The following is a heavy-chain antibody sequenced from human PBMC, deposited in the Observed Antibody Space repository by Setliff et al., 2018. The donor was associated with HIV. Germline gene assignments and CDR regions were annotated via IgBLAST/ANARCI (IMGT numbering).Heavy chain of an antibody. V-gene: IGHV1-69*05. CDR3: ARETYYGSGSYLPTEYYYYYMDV. CDR1: GGTFSSFA. Sequence: ASVKVSCKASGGTFSSFAISWARQAPGQGLEWMGGIIPIFGTANYAQKFQGRVTITTDESTTTAYMELRSLRSEDTAVYYCARETYYGSGSYLPTEYYYYYMDVWGKGTTVTVSS. J-gene: IGHJ6*03. CDR2: IIPIFGTA. D-gene: IGHD3-10*01.